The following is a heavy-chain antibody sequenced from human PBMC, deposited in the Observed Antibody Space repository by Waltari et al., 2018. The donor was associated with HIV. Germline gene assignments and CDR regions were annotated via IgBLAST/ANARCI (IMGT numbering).Heavy chain of an antibody. CDR2: IWYDGNKK. D-gene: IGHD1-26*01. CDR3: VRSLVGATYYLDY. Sequence: QVLLVESGGGVVQPGRSLRLSCAASGFTFSSYGMHWVRQAPGKGLEWVALIWYDGNKKFYADSVKGRFTIARDNSQNTLYLQMNSLRAEDTAVYYCVRSLVGATYYLDYWGQGTLVTVSS. V-gene: IGHV3-33*01. J-gene: IGHJ4*02. CDR1: GFTFSSYG.